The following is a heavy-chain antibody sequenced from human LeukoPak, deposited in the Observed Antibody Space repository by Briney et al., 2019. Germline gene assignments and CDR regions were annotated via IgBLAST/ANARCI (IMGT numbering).Heavy chain of an antibody. V-gene: IGHV3-11*04. CDR1: GFTFSDYY. CDR2: ISSSGSTI. J-gene: IGHJ4*02. D-gene: IGHD5-18*01. CDR3: ARDAHSYGYRAFDY. Sequence: NPGGSLRLSCAASGFTFSDYYVSWIRQAPGKGLEWVSYISSSGSTIYYADSVKGRFTISRDNAKNSLYLQMNSLRAEDTAVYYCARDAHSYGYRAFDYWGQGTLVTVSS.